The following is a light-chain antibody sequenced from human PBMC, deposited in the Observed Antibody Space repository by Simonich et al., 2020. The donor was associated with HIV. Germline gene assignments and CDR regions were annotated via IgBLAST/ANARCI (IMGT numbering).Light chain of an antibody. CDR2: EVS. Sequence: DIVMTQTPLSLSVTPGQPASISCKSSQSLLHSDGKTYLYWYLQKPGQSPHLVIYEVSKRVSGVPDRFSGSGSGTDFTLKISRVEAEDVGIYYCAQSVQLPLTFGGGTKVEIK. V-gene: IGKV2D-29*02. J-gene: IGKJ4*01. CDR1: QSLLHSDGKTY. CDR3: AQSVQLPLT.